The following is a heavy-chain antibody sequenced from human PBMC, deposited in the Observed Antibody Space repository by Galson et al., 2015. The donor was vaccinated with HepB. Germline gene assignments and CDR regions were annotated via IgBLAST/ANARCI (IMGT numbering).Heavy chain of an antibody. CDR3: AREFVRHFDY. D-gene: IGHD3-10*01. V-gene: IGHV3-30-3*01. CDR1: GSTFSSYA. Sequence: SLRLSCAASGSTFSSYAMHWVRQAPGKGLEWVAVISYDGLNKYYADSVRGRFTISRDNSKNTVYLEMNRLRAEDTAVYYCAREFVRHFDYWGQGTLVTVSS. J-gene: IGHJ4*02. CDR2: ISYDGLNK.